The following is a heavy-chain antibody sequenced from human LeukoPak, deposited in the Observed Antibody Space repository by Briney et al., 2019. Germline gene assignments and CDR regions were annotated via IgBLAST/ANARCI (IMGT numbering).Heavy chain of an antibody. J-gene: IGHJ4*02. CDR1: GGSISSYY. Sequence: SETLSLTCTVSGGSISSYYWSWIRQPPGKGLEWIGYIYYSGSTNYNPSLKSRVTISVDTSKNQFSLKLSSVTAADTAVYYCARQKYSSSWYYFDYWGQGTLVTVSS. V-gene: IGHV4-59*08. CDR2: IYYSGST. D-gene: IGHD6-13*01. CDR3: ARQKYSSSWYYFDY.